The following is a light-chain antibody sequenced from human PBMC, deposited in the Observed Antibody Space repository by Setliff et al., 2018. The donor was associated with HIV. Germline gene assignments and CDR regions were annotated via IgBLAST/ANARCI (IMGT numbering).Light chain of an antibody. CDR1: QGINRA. CDR3: QQYYADHVT. Sequence: IQMTQSPSSLSASIGDRVTMTCRASQGINRALAWYQQKPGQAPKLLVNSASSLESGVPPRFSGSGSGSDYTLTISSLRPEDFATYYCQQYYADHVTFGGGTKVDIK. CDR2: SAS. J-gene: IGKJ4*01. V-gene: IGKV1-NL1*01.